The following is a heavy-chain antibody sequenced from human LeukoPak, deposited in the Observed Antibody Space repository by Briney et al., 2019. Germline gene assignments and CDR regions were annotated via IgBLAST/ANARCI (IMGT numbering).Heavy chain of an antibody. Sequence: SQTLSLTCTVSGASISSGDYHWNWIRQPPGKGLEWIGFIHDSGSTYYNPSLKSRVSISRDMSKNQLSLMLSSVTAADTAVYYCARGFGAGNYYYGWFDPWGQGTLVSVSS. J-gene: IGHJ5*02. CDR1: GASISSGDYH. CDR2: IHDSGST. CDR3: ARGFGAGNYYYGWFDP. V-gene: IGHV4-30-4*01. D-gene: IGHD3-10*01.